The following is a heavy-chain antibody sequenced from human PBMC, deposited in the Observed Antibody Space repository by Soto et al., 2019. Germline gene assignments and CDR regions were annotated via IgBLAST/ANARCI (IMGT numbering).Heavy chain of an antibody. Sequence: ASVKVSCKTSGYTVTADYIYCVRQAPGQGLEWMGGINPKTGDTIYAQTFQGRVTMTRDTSISAAYMELTRLRSDDTAVYFCAKAPIGGGGPHYFDYWGQGTLVTVSS. J-gene: IGHJ4*02. CDR1: GYTVTADY. D-gene: IGHD3-10*01. V-gene: IGHV1-2*02. CDR3: AKAPIGGGGPHYFDY. CDR2: INPKTGDT.